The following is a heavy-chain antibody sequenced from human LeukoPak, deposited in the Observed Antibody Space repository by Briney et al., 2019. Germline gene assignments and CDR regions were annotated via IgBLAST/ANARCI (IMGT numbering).Heavy chain of an antibody. CDR1: GFTFSTFA. D-gene: IGHD1-20*01. Sequence: GGSLRLSCSASGFTFSTFAMHWVRQAPGKRLEYVSGINNNGDSTYYSDSVKARLTIPRDNSKNTLFLQMASLRAEDTAVYYCAKPKDNSLYCFDYWGQGTLVTVSS. CDR2: INNNGDST. CDR3: AKPKDNSLYCFDY. V-gene: IGHV3-64D*06. J-gene: IGHJ4*02.